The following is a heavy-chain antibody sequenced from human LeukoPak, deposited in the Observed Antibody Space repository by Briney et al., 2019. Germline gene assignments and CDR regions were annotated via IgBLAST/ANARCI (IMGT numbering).Heavy chain of an antibody. CDR1: GYSFTSYW. CDR3: ARYLRSLSDAPIFDY. Sequence: GESLKISCKGSGYSFTSYWIGWVRQMPGKGLEWMGIIYPGDSDTRYSPSFQGQVTISADKSISTAYLQWSSLKASDTAMYYCARYLRSLSDAPIFDYWGQGTLVTVSS. D-gene: IGHD1-26*01. V-gene: IGHV5-51*01. J-gene: IGHJ4*02. CDR2: IYPGDSDT.